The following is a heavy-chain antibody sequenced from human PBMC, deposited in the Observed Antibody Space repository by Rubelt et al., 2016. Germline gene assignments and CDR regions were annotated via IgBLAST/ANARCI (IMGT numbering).Heavy chain of an antibody. V-gene: IGHV2-5*01. CDR1: GFSLNSSGVG. J-gene: IGHJ6*02. CDR3: IHRRSNHYDCYGMAV. CDR2: IYWNDDK. Sequence: QITLKESGPTLVKPTQTLTLTCTFSGFSLNSSGVGVGWIRQPPGKALEWLALIYWNDDKAYSPSLKIRLTITKDTSKNLVVLTMTTMDPVDTATYDCIHRRSNHYDCYGMAVWGQGTTVTVSS.